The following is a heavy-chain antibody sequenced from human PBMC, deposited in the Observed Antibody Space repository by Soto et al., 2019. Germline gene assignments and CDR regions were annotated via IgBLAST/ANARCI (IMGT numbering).Heavy chain of an antibody. CDR1: GFSLSTSGVG. CDR3: AHRRSYGSYYYYGMDV. CDR2: IYWNDDK. Sequence: QITLKESGPTLVKPTQTLTLTCTFSGFSLSTSGVGVGWIRQPPGKALEWLALIYWNDDKRYSPSLKSRLTITKDTSKNQVVLTMTHMDPVDTATYYCAHRRSYGSYYYYGMDVWGQGTTVTVSS. D-gene: IGHD5-18*01. V-gene: IGHV2-5*01. J-gene: IGHJ6*02.